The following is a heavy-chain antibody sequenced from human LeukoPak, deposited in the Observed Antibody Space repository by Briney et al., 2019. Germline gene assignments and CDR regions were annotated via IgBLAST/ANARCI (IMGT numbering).Heavy chain of an antibody. CDR3: ARVVGYGSGSYRTEYFQH. V-gene: IGHV4-59*01. J-gene: IGHJ1*01. CDR2: IYYSGST. Sequence: SETLSLTCTVSGGSISSYYWSWIRQPPGKGLEWIGYIYYSGSTNYNPSIKSRVTISVDTSKNQFSLKLRSVTAADTAVYYCARVVGYGSGSYRTEYFQHWGQGTLVTVSS. CDR1: GGSISSYY. D-gene: IGHD3-10*01.